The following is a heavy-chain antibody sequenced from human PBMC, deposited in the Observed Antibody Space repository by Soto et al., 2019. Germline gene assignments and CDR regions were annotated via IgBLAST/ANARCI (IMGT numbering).Heavy chain of an antibody. Sequence: QVQLQESGPGLVKPSQTLSLTCTVSGGSISSGGYYWSWIRQHPGKGLEWIGYIYYSGSTYYNPSLTSRVTISVDTSKNQFSLKLSSVTAADTAVYYCATGTNMIVGIDYWGQGTLVTVSS. D-gene: IGHD3-22*01. CDR1: GGSISSGGYY. CDR2: IYYSGST. V-gene: IGHV4-31*03. J-gene: IGHJ4*02. CDR3: ATGTNMIVGIDY.